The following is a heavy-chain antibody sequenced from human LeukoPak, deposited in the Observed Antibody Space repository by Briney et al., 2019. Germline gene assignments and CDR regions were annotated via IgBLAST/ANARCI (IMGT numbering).Heavy chain of an antibody. CDR2: IYYSGST. Sequence: SETLSLTCTVPGGSIRSSTSYWGWIRQPPGKGLECLGSIYYSGSTYYNPSLKSRVTISVDTSKNQFSLKLSSVTAADTAVYYCARLNVDTAMVYDAFDIWGQGTMVTVSS. CDR1: GGSIRSSTSY. CDR3: ARLNVDTAMVYDAFDI. D-gene: IGHD5-18*01. J-gene: IGHJ3*02. V-gene: IGHV4-39*01.